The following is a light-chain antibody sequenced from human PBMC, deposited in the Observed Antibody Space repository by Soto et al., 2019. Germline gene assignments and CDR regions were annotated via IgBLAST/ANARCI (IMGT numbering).Light chain of an antibody. Sequence: DIQMTQSPSSLSASVGDRVTITCRASQSISKYLNWYQQKPGKAPKVLIYGASSLQSGVPSRFSGSGSGTAFTPTISSLQPEDFATYYCQQNSYDPLTFGPGTKVDFK. J-gene: IGKJ3*01. CDR3: QQNSYDPLT. V-gene: IGKV1-39*01. CDR2: GAS. CDR1: QSISKY.